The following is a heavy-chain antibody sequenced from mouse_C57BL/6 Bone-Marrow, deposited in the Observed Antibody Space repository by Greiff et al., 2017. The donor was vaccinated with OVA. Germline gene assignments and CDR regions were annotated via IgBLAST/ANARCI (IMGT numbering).Heavy chain of an antibody. J-gene: IGHJ1*03. D-gene: IGHD1-1*01. CDR3: TTWGYYGSSSRYWDFDV. CDR2: IDPENGDT. CDR1: GFNIKDYY. V-gene: IGHV14-4*01. Sequence: VQLQQSGAELVRPGASVKLSCTASGFNIKDYYMHWVKQRPEQGLEWIGWIDPENGDTEYASKFQGKATITADTYSNTAYLQLSSLTSEDTAVYYCTTWGYYGSSSRYWDFDVWGTGTTVTVSS.